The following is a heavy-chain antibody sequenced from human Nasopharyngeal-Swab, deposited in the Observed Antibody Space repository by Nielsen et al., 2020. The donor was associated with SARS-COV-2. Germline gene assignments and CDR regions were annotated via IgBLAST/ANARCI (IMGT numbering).Heavy chain of an antibody. D-gene: IGHD3-3*01. CDR3: ARGPHRRITIFGVVIESYYYGMDV. Sequence: SQTLSLTCAVYGGSFSGSYWSWIRQPPRKGLEWIAELNHGGSTHYNPSLKSRVTISVDTSKTQFSLKLTSVPSADTAVYYCARGPHRRITIFGVVIESYYYGMDVWGQGTTVTVSS. CDR1: GGSFSGSY. V-gene: IGHV4-34*01. J-gene: IGHJ6*02. CDR2: LNHGGST.